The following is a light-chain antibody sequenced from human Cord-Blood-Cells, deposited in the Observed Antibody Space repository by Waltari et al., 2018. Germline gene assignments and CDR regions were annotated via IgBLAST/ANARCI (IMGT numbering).Light chain of an antibody. CDR1: KSVLYSSNNKNY. Sequence: EIVMSQSQDSLAVSLGERATINCKSSKSVLYSSNNKNYLAWYQQKPGQPPKLLVYWASTRESGVPDRCSGSGSGTDFTLTISSLQAEDVAVYYCQQYYSTPDTFGQGTKLEIK. CDR2: WAS. CDR3: QQYYSTPDT. V-gene: IGKV4-1*01. J-gene: IGKJ2*01.